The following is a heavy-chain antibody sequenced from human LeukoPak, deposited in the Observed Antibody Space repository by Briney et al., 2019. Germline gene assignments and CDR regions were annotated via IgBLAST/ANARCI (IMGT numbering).Heavy chain of an antibody. Sequence: GGSLRLSCAASGFTFSSYAMHWVRQAPGKGLEWVAVISVDGSNKYYADSVKGRFTISRDNSKNTLYLEMNSLKADDTTVYYCARHKGASLFRGIIFDYWGQGTLVTVSS. CDR2: ISVDGSNK. CDR1: GFTFSSYA. CDR3: ARHKGASLFRGIIFDY. V-gene: IGHV3-30-3*01. D-gene: IGHD3-10*01. J-gene: IGHJ4*02.